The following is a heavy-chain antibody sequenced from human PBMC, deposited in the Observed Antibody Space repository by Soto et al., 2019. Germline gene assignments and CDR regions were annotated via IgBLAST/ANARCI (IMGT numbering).Heavy chain of an antibody. Sequence: GGSLRLSCAASGFTFSNAWMSWVRQAPGKGLEWVGRIKRNTDGGTTDYAAPVKGRFTISRDDSKNTLYLQMNSLKTEDAAEYYCTTDRLDYYGSGSYYENWFDPWGQGTLVTVSS. D-gene: IGHD3-10*01. CDR2: IKRNTDGGTT. CDR1: GFTFSNAW. J-gene: IGHJ5*02. V-gene: IGHV3-15*01. CDR3: TTDRLDYYGSGSYYENWFDP.